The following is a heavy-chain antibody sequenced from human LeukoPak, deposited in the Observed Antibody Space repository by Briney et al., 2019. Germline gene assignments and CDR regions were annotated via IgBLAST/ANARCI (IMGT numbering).Heavy chain of an antibody. CDR3: AKDYCSSTSCYTRRVDY. Sequence: GGSLRLSCAASGFTFSSYGMHWVRQAPGKGLEWVAFIRYDGSNKYYADSVKGRFTISRDNSKNTLYLQMNSLRAEDTAVYYCAKDYCSSTSCYTRRVDYWGQGTLVTVSS. D-gene: IGHD2-2*02. CDR2: IRYDGSNK. J-gene: IGHJ4*02. V-gene: IGHV3-30*02. CDR1: GFTFSSYG.